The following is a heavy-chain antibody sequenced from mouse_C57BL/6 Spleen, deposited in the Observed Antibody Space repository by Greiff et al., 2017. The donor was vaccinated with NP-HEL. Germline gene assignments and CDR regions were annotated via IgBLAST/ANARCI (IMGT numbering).Heavy chain of an antibody. CDR1: GFTFSDYG. J-gene: IGHJ3*01. CDR2: ISSGSSTI. CDR3: ARRMDYAPFAY. D-gene: IGHD1-1*01. V-gene: IGHV5-17*01. Sequence: EVKLQESGGGLVKPGGSLKLSCAASGFTFSDYGMHWVRQAPEKGLEWVAYISSGSSTIYYADTVKGRFTISRDNAKNTLFLQMTSLRSEDTAMYYCARRMDYAPFAYWGQGTLVTVSA.